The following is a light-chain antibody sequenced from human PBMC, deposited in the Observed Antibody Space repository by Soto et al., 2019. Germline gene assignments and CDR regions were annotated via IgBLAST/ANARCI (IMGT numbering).Light chain of an antibody. CDR2: GAS. CDR1: QSVSSSY. J-gene: IGKJ1*01. V-gene: IGKV3-20*01. CDR3: QQYGDSPQT. Sequence: EIVLTQSPGTLSLSPGERATLSCRPSQSVSSSYLAWYQQKPGQAPRLLIYGASSRATGIPDRFSGSGSGTDFTLTITRLEPEDFAVYYCQQYGDSPQTFGPGTKVDIK.